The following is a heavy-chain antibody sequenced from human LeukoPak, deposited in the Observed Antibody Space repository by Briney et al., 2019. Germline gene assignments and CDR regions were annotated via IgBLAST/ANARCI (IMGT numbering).Heavy chain of an antibody. Sequence: PGGSLRLSCAASGFTFSSYGMHWVRQAPGKGLEWVALIHHDGSNKYYADSVKGRFTISRDNSKNTLYLQMNSLRAEDTAVYYCAKDRSITLVRGVYYWFDPWGQGTLVTVSS. CDR2: IHHDGSNK. D-gene: IGHD3-10*01. V-gene: IGHV3-30*02. J-gene: IGHJ5*02. CDR3: AKDRSITLVRGVYYWFDP. CDR1: GFTFSSYG.